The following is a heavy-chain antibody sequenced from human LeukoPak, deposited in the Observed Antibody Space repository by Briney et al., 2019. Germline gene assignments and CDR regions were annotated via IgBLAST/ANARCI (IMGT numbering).Heavy chain of an antibody. CDR2: ISAYNGNT. D-gene: IGHD2-2*02. CDR3: ASSYCSSTSCYTQPDAFDI. V-gene: IGHV1-18*01. CDR1: GYTFTSYG. J-gene: IGHJ3*02. Sequence: GASVKVSCKASGYTFTSYGISWVRQAPGQGLEWMGWISAYNGNTNYAQKLQGRVTMTTDTSTSTAYMELRSLRSDDTAVYYCASSYCSSTSCYTQPDAFDIWGQGTMVTVSS.